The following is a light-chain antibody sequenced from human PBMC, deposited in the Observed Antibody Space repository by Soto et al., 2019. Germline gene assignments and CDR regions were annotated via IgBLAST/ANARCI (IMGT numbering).Light chain of an antibody. Sequence: QSVLTQPPSVSGAPGQTVTISCTGSRSNIGAGYDIHWYQFLPGTAPKLLIYSFNKRPSGIPDRFSGSKSGTSASLAITGLQPEDEADYYCQSYDDSLSGSGVFGTGTKLTVI. CDR2: SFN. V-gene: IGLV1-40*01. CDR3: QSYDDSLSGSGV. CDR1: RSNIGAGYD. J-gene: IGLJ1*01.